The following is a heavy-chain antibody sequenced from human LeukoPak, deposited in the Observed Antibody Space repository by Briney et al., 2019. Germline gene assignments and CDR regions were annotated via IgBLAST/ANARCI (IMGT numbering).Heavy chain of an antibody. D-gene: IGHD2-21*02. CDR1: GFTFDDYA. V-gene: IGHV3-21*01. J-gene: IGHJ4*01. CDR2: IAGSSGYI. CDR3: ARDRGAYCGGDCYLVFDY. Sequence: PGGSLRLSCAASGFTFDDYAMHWVRQAPGKGLEWVSSIAGSSGYISYADSVKGRFTISRDNAKKSLYLQMTSLTAEDTAVYYCARDRGAYCGGDCYLVFDYWGRGTLVTVSS.